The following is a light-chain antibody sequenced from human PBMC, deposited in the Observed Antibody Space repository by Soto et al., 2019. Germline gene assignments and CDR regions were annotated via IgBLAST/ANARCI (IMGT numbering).Light chain of an antibody. J-gene: IGLJ1*01. CDR3: SAWDDSLNGYV. Sequence: QSVLTQPPSASGTPGQRVTISCSGSSSNIGINTVNWYQQLPGTAPKLLIYTNSQRPSGVADRFSGSKSGTSASLAISGLQSEDEADYYCSAWDDSLNGYVFGAGTKLTVL. CDR1: SSNIGINT. V-gene: IGLV1-44*01. CDR2: TNS.